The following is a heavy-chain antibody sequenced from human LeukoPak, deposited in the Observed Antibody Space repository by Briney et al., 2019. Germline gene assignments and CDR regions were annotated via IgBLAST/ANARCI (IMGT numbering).Heavy chain of an antibody. CDR1: GDSINSGIYY. Sequence: SETLSLTCTVSGDSINSGIYYWGWIRQPPGKGLEWIGSIYYSGSTYYNPSLKSRVTISVDTSKNQFSLRLTSVTDADTAIYYCARHHKRVSGVVSGTVDYWGQGTLVTVSS. J-gene: IGHJ4*02. V-gene: IGHV4-39*01. CDR3: ARHHKRVSGVVSGTVDY. CDR2: IYYSGST. D-gene: IGHD3-3*01.